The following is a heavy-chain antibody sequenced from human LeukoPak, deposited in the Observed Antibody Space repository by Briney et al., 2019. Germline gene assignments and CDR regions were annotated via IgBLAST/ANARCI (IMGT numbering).Heavy chain of an antibody. Sequence: PGGSLRLSCAASGFTFSSYEMNWVRQAPGKGLEWVSYISSSGSTIYYADSVKGRFTISRDNAKNSLYLQMNSLRAEDTAVYYCARIPLGYSGAYYFDYWGQGTLVTVSP. J-gene: IGHJ4*02. CDR3: ARIPLGYSGAYYFDY. CDR1: GFTFSSYE. D-gene: IGHD5-12*01. V-gene: IGHV3-48*03. CDR2: ISSSGSTI.